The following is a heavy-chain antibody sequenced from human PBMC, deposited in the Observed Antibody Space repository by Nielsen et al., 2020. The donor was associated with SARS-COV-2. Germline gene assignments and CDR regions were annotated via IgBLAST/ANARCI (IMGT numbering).Heavy chain of an antibody. CDR2: ISYDGSNK. D-gene: IGHD2-2*01. J-gene: IGHJ6*02. CDR3: ARSGYVGGMDV. Sequence: GESLKISCAASGFTFSSYAMHWVRQAPGKGLEWVAVISYDGSNKYYADSVKGRFTISRDNSKNTLYLQMNSLRAEDTAVYYCARSGYVGGMDVWGQGTTVTVSS. CDR1: GFTFSSYA. V-gene: IGHV3-30-3*02.